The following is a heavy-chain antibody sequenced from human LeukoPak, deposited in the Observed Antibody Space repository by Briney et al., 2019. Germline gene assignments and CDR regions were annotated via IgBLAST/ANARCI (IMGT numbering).Heavy chain of an antibody. V-gene: IGHV3-74*01. Sequence: GGSLRLSCAASGFTFNNYWIHWVRQVPGKGLVWVSRINNDGSSASYVDSAKGRFTISRDNAKNTLFLQMNSLRAEDTAVYYCARRGTGHGMDVWGQGTTVIVSS. J-gene: IGHJ6*02. CDR3: ARRGTGHGMDV. CDR1: GFTFNNYW. D-gene: IGHD1-1*01. CDR2: INNDGSSA.